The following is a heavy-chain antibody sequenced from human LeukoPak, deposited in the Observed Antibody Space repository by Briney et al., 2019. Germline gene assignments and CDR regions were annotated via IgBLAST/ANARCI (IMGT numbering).Heavy chain of an antibody. CDR3: ASLGYSYGYADY. CDR1: GGCISSYF. Sequence: SETLSLTCTVSGGCISSYFWSWIRQPPGKGLDWIGYIYHTGSTSYTPSLKSRVTMSVDTSKNQFSLKLSSLTAADTAVYYCASLGYSYGYADYWGQGTLVTVSS. D-gene: IGHD5-18*01. J-gene: IGHJ4*02. V-gene: IGHV4-59*08. CDR2: IYHTGST.